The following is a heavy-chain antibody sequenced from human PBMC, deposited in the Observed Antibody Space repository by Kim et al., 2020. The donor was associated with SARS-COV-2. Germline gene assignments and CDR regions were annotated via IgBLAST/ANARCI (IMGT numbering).Heavy chain of an antibody. Sequence: SETLSLTCTVSGGSISSYYWSWIRQPPGKGLEWIGYIYYSGSTNYNPSLKSRVTISVDTSKNQFSLKLSSVTAADTAVYYCARVGYYDILTGRYPRGFVDYWGQGTLVTVSS. CDR1: GGSISSYY. CDR3: ARVGYYDILTGRYPRGFVDY. CDR2: IYYSGST. J-gene: IGHJ4*02. V-gene: IGHV4-59*01. D-gene: IGHD3-9*01.